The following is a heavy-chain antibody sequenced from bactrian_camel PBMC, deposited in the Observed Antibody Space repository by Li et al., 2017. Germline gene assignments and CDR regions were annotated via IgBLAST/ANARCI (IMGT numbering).Heavy chain of an antibody. V-gene: IGHV3S1*01. D-gene: IGHD4*01. CDR2: IYTDGGST. CDR1: TYTYSMYC. Sequence: HVQLVESGGGSVQAGGSLRLSCAASTYTYSMYCMGWFRQAPGKEREEIAGIYTDGGSTYYDDSVKGRFTISQDNAGNTLSLQMNNLQPDDTADYYCTAATRLGWGDCPTSGPDEYKFRGLGTQVTVS. CDR3: TAATRLGWGDCPTSGPDEYKF. J-gene: IGHJ4*01.